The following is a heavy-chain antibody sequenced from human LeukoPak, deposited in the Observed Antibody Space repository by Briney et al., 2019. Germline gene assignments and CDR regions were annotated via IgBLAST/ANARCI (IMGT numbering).Heavy chain of an antibody. J-gene: IGHJ4*02. CDR3: ARVYTGHPGVY. Sequence: SETLSLTCTASGFPITTDFYWGWIRQPPGKGLEWIGSIFHNGNAYYSPYLKSRVTLSIDTSKNQFSLKMISVTAADTAVYYCARVYTGHPGVYWGQGALVTVSS. D-gene: IGHD5-12*01. V-gene: IGHV4-38-2*02. CDR2: IFHNGNA. CDR1: GFPITTDFY.